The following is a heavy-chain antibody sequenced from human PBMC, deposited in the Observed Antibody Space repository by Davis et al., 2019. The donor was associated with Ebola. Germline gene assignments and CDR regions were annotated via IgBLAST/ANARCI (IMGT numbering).Heavy chain of an antibody. CDR3: ARGSEIYYYYGMDV. CDR1: GGSISSYY. Sequence: SETLSLTCTVSGGSISSYYWSWIRQPPGKGLEWIGYIYYSGSTNYNPSPKSRVTISVDTSKNQFSLKLSSVTAADTAVYYCARGSEIYYYYGMDVWGQGTTVTVSS. V-gene: IGHV4-59*01. CDR2: IYYSGST. J-gene: IGHJ6*02.